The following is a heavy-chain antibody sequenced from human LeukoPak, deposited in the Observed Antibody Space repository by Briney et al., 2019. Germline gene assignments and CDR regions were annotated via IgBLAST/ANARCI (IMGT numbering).Heavy chain of an antibody. J-gene: IGHJ4*02. CDR3: ARDRGNWNYVGFT. V-gene: IGHV4-39*07. D-gene: IGHD1-7*01. Sequence: SETLSLTCTVSGVSISSSTYYWGWIRQPPGKGLEWIGTISYSGSTYYNPSLKSRVTISVDTSKNQFSLKLSSVTAADTAVYYCARDRGNWNYVGFTWGQGTLVTVSS. CDR1: GVSISSSTYY. CDR2: ISYSGST.